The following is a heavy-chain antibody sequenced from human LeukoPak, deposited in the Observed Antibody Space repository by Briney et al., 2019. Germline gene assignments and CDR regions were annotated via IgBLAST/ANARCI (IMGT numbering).Heavy chain of an antibody. V-gene: IGHV1-8*01. CDR1: GYTFTSYD. D-gene: IGHD6-13*01. J-gene: IGHJ5*02. CDR3: ARGRGSSSWYWFDP. CDR2: MNPNSGNT. Sequence: AALVKVSCKASGYTFTSYDINWVRQATGQGLEWMGWMNPNSGNTGYAQKFQGRVTMTRNTSISTAYMELSSLRSEDTAVYYCARGRGSSSWYWFDPWGQGTLVTVSS.